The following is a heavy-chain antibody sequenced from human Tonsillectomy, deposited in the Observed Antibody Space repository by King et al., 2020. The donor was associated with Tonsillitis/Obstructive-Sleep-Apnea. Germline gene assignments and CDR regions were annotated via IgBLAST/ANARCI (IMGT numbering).Heavy chain of an antibody. CDR1: GFTFSSYA. CDR3: AKDKGWNYDFSFYYYGMDV. Sequence: VQLVESGGGLVQPGGSLRLSCAASGFTFSSYAMSWVXXAPGKGXEXVXXXXXXXXXXYXXXXVXXRFPISRDXSKNTLYLQMXXXXAEDTAVYYCAKDKGWNYDFSFYYYGMDVWGQGTTVTVSS. D-gene: IGHD1-7*01. V-gene: IGHV3-23*04. CDR2: XXXXXXXX. J-gene: IGHJ6*02.